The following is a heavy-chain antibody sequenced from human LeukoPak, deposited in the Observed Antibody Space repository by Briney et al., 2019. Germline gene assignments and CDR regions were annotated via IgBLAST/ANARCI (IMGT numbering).Heavy chain of an antibody. V-gene: IGHV3-33*08. CDR1: GFTFSSYA. J-gene: IGHJ4*02. Sequence: GGSLRLSCAASGFTFSSYAMHWVRQAPGKGLEWVAVIWYDGSNKYYADSVKGRFTISRDNSKNTLYLQMNSLRAEDTAVYYCARDLHHYYGSGSYYNAFGYWGQGTLVTVSS. D-gene: IGHD3-10*01. CDR3: ARDLHHYYGSGSYYNAFGY. CDR2: IWYDGSNK.